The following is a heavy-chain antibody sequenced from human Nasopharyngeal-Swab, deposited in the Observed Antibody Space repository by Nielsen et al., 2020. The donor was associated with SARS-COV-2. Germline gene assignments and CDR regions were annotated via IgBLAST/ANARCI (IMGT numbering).Heavy chain of an antibody. CDR3: AAYGSGSYYTL. D-gene: IGHD3-10*01. V-gene: IGHV3-9*01. J-gene: IGHJ4*02. CDR2: ISWNSGSI. CDR1: GFTFDDYA. Sequence: SLKISCAASGFTFDDYAMHWVRQAPGQGLEWVSGISWNSGSIGYADSVKGRFTISRDNAKNSLYLQMNSLRAEDTALYYCAAYGSGSYYTLWGQGTLVTVSS.